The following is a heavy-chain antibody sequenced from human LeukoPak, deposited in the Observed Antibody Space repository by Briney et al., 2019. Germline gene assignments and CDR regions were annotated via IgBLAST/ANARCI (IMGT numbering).Heavy chain of an antibody. CDR1: GGSISSYY. D-gene: IGHD2-8*01. CDR3: ARVGYASSAIYFQQ. Sequence: SETLSLTCTVSGGSISSYYWSWIRQPAGKGLEWIGRIYSSGSTNYNPSLKSRVTMSVDTSKNKISLKVTSVTAADTAVYYCARVGYASSAIYFQQWGQGTLVTVSS. CDR2: IYSSGST. V-gene: IGHV4-4*07. J-gene: IGHJ1*01.